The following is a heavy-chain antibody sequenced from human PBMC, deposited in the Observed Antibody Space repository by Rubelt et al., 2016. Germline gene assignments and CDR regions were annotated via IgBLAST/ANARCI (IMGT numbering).Heavy chain of an antibody. D-gene: IGHD4-23*01. CDR3: ARDGGGNFFDAAFH. CDR1: GFTFSSYA. CDR2: ISGGGGSA. J-gene: IGHJ4*02. V-gene: IGHV3-23*01. Sequence: EVQLLESGGGLVQPGGYLRLSCAASGFTFSSYAMSWVRQAPGKGLEWVSAISGGGGSAYSADLVRGRFPISRDTSKNTLYLQLHSLTAEDTAMYYCARDGGGNFFDAAFHWGQGALVTVSS.